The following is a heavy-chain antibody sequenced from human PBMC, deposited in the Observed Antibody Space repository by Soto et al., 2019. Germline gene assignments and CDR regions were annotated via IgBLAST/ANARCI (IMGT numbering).Heavy chain of an antibody. CDR3: ARVVIFGVLTKYYGMDV. V-gene: IGHV3-33*01. J-gene: IGHJ6*02. CDR2: IWYDGSIK. Sequence: PGGSLRLSCAASGSTFSGHGMHWVRQAPGKGLEWVAVIWYDGSIKYYADSVKGRFTISRDNSKNTLYLQMNSLGAEDTAVYYCARVVIFGVLTKYYGMDVWGQGTTVTVSS. CDR1: GSTFSGHG. D-gene: IGHD3-3*01.